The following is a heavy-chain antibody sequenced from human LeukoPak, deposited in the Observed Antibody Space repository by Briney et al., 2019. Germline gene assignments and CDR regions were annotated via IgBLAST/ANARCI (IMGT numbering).Heavy chain of an antibody. Sequence: PGGSLRLSCAASGFTFSSYWIHSVRHAPGKGLGWVSRINCDGSVTNYADSVKGRFTISRDNPRNTVYLQMNSLRAEDTAAYYCVRPETWAVAFSWGQGTLVTASS. D-gene: IGHD4-23*01. CDR3: VRPETWAVAFS. CDR1: GFTFSSYW. J-gene: IGHJ5*02. CDR2: INCDGSVT. V-gene: IGHV3-74*01.